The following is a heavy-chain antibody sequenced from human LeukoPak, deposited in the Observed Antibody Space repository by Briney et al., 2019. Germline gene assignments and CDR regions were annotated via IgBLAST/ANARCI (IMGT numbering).Heavy chain of an antibody. CDR2: INHSGST. D-gene: IGHD3-10*01. J-gene: IGHJ2*01. Sequence: SETLSLTCAAYGGSFSGYYWSWIRQPPGKGLEWIGEINHSGSTNYNPSLKSRVTISVDTSKNQFSLKLSSVTAADTAVYYCAREVRYFDLWGRGTLVTVSS. CDR1: GGSFSGYY. V-gene: IGHV4-34*01. CDR3: AREVRYFDL.